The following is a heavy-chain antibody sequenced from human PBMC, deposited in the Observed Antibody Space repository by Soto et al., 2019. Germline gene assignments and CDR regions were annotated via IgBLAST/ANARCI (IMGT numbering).Heavy chain of an antibody. CDR2: SHYSGTT. V-gene: IGHV4-59*01. CDR1: GTSISSYY. CDR3: ARYNSYAIDY. D-gene: IGHD2-8*01. Sequence: PSETLSPTCTVSGTSISSYYCSWIRQPQGKELQWIANSHYSGTTNYTPSLASRVSRSVDTSKNQFYLKMASVTAADRAMYFCARYNSYAIDYWGRGTLVTVSS. J-gene: IGHJ4*02.